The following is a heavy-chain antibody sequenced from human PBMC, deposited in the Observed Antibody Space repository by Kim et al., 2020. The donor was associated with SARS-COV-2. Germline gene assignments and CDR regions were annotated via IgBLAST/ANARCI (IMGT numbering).Heavy chain of an antibody. J-gene: IGHJ5*02. Sequence: SETLSLTCTVSGGSISSSSYYWGWIRQPPGKGLEWIGSIYYSGSTYYNPSLKSRVTISVDTSKNQFSLKLSSVTAADTAVYYCARERSRGIAARPDWFDPWGQGTLVTVSS. D-gene: IGHD6-6*01. CDR2: IYYSGST. V-gene: IGHV4-39*07. CDR3: ARERSRGIAARPDWFDP. CDR1: GGSISSSSYY.